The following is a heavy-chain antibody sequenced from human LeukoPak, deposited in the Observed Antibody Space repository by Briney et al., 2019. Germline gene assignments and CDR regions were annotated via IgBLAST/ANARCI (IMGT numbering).Heavy chain of an antibody. V-gene: IGHV1-18*04. CDR1: GFTFTSHG. D-gene: IGHD3-10*01. J-gene: IGHJ4*02. CDR2: ISAYNGKT. CDR3: ARGGLSGSGSIDY. Sequence: ASVKVSCKASGFTFTSHGFTWVRQAPGQGLEWMGWISAYNGKTNYAQKLQSRVTMSTDTSTSTVYMELRSLRSDDTALYYCARGGLSGSGSIDYWGQGTLVTVSS.